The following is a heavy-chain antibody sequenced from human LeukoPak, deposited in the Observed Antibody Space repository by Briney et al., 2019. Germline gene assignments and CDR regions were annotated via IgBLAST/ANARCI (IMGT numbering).Heavy chain of an antibody. CDR2: IYTSGST. CDR3: ARGSGSYSRS. Sequence: SQTLSLTCTVSGGSISSGSYYWSWIRQPAGKGLEWIGRIYTSGSTNYNPSLKSRVTISVDTSENQFSLKLSSVTAADTAVYYCARGSGSYSRSWGQETLVTVSS. V-gene: IGHV4-61*02. D-gene: IGHD1-26*01. J-gene: IGHJ5*02. CDR1: GGSISSGSYY.